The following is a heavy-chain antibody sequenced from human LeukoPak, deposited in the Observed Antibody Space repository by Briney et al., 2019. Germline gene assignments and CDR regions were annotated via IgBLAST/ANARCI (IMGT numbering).Heavy chain of an antibody. CDR3: ARALGVVVITDPDFDY. CDR1: GYTFTSYY. CDR2: INPSGGST. J-gene: IGHJ4*02. Sequence: VASVKVSCKASGYTFTSYYMHWVRQAPGQGLEWMGIINPSGGSTSYAQKFQGRVTMTRDTSTSTVYMELSSLRSEDTAAYYCARALGVVVITDPDFDYWGQGTLVTVSS. V-gene: IGHV1-46*01. D-gene: IGHD3-22*01.